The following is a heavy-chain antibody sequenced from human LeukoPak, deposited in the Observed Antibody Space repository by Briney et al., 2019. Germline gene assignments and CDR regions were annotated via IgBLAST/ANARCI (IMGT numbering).Heavy chain of an antibody. D-gene: IGHD2-8*01. CDR2: ISSSSSYI. V-gene: IGHV3-21*01. CDR3: ARGSRDCANGVCYAFDI. CDR1: GFTFSSNT. Sequence: GGSLRLSCAASGFTFSSNTMNWVRQAPGKGLEWVSSISSSSSYIYHADSVKGRFTISRDNAKKSMYLQMNSLRAEDTAVYYCARGSRDCANGVCYAFDIWGQGTVVTVSS. J-gene: IGHJ3*02.